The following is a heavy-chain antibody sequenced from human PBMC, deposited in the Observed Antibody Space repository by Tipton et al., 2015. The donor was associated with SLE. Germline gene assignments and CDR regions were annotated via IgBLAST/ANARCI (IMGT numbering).Heavy chain of an antibody. J-gene: IGHJ4*02. CDR3: ARETCSVGSCYFDY. CDR1: GGSISSGRYY. CDR2: IYYSGST. Sequence: TLSLTCSVSGGSISSGRYYCSWLRQHPGKGLEWIGYIYYSGSTYYNPSLESRVTISVDTSNNQFSLKLTSVTAADAAVYYCARETCSVGSCYFDYWGQGTLVAVSS. V-gene: IGHV4-31*03. D-gene: IGHD2-15*01.